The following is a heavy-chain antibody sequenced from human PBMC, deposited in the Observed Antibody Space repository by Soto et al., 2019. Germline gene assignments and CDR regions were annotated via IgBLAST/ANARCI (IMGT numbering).Heavy chain of an antibody. J-gene: IGHJ3*02. CDR2: IYYSGST. V-gene: IGHV4-31*03. D-gene: IGHD1-26*01. CDR1: GGSISSGGYY. Sequence: SLTCTVSGGSISSGGYYWSWIRQHPGKGLEWIGYIYYSGSTYYNPSLKSRVTISVDTSKNQFSLKLSSLTAADTAVYYCARNPSIVGATGDDAFDIWGQGTMVTVSS. CDR3: ARNPSIVGATGDDAFDI.